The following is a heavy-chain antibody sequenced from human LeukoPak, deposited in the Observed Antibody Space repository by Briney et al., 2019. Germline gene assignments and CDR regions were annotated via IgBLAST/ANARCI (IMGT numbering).Heavy chain of an antibody. CDR3: SRDLTSDFGGDLDP. D-gene: IGHD3-10*01. CDR2: IRFDGSQK. J-gene: IGHJ5*02. Sequence: QPGGSLRLSCAASGFTFSNYGMHSVRQAPGKGLEWVALIRFDGSQKYYADCVKGQVTIYRDNSKSTVYLQMNSLRVEDAAVYYCSRDLTSDFGGDLDPWGQGPLVTVST. CDR1: GFTFSNYG. V-gene: IGHV3-30*02.